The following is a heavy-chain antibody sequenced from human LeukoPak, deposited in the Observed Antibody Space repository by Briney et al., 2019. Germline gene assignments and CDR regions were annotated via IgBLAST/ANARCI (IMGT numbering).Heavy chain of an antibody. V-gene: IGHV3-21*01. J-gene: IGHJ4*02. CDR2: ISSSSSYI. CDR3: AKQDATTTPGGYFDY. CDR1: GFTFSSYS. Sequence: GGSLRLSCAASGFTFSSYSMNWVRQAPGKGLEWVSSISSSSSYIYYADSVKGRFTISRDNAKNLLYLQMNSLRAEDTAVYYCAKQDATTTPGGYFDYWGQGTLVTVSS. D-gene: IGHD4-17*01.